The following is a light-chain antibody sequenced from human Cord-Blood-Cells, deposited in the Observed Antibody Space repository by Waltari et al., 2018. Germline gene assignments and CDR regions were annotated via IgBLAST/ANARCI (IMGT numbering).Light chain of an antibody. J-gene: IGKJ5*01. Sequence: EIVMTQSPATLSVSPGERATLSCRASQSVSNNLAWYQQNPGQAPRLLIYGASIRATGIPARFSGSGSGTEFTLTISSLQSEDFAVYYCQQYNNWPITFGQGTRLEIK. V-gene: IGKV3D-15*01. CDR3: QQYNNWPIT. CDR1: QSVSNN. CDR2: GAS.